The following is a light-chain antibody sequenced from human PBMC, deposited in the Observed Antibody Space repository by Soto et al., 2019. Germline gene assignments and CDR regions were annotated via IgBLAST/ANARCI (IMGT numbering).Light chain of an antibody. CDR1: QSVLSSSNNKNY. CDR2: WAS. J-gene: IGKJ1*01. V-gene: IGKV4-1*01. Sequence: DIVMTQSPDSLAVSLGERATINCKSSQSVLSSSNNKNYLAWYQQKPGQPPKLLIYWASTRESGVPDRFSGSGSGTDFPLTTSSLQAEDVAVYYCQQYYSTPRTFGQGTKVEIK. CDR3: QQYYSTPRT.